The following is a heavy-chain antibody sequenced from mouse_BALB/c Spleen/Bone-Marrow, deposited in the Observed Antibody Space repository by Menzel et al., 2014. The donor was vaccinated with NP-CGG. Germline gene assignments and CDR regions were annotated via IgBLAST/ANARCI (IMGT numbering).Heavy chain of an antibody. CDR2: INSNGGST. CDR1: GFTFSSYG. Sequence: EVQLVESGGGLVQPGGSLKLSCAASGFTFSSYGTSWVRQTPDKRLELVATINSNGGSTYYPDRVKGRFTISRDNAKNTLYLQMSRLKSEDTAMYSCARDYYGSSDYWGQGTTLTVSA. CDR3: ARDYYGSSDY. J-gene: IGHJ2*01. V-gene: IGHV5-6-3*01. D-gene: IGHD1-1*01.